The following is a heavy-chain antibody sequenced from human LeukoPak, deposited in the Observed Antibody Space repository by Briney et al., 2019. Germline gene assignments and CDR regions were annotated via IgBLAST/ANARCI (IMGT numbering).Heavy chain of an antibody. CDR2: IWYDGSNK. V-gene: IGHV3-33*01. J-gene: IGHJ4*02. CDR3: VRDRGSGYYCYFDY. D-gene: IGHD3-22*01. Sequence: GRSLRLSCAASGFTFSSYGMHWVRQAPGKGLEWVAVIWYDGSNKYYADSVKGRFTISRDNSKNTLYLQMNSLRAEDTAVYYCVRDRGSGYYCYFDYWGQGTLVTVSS. CDR1: GFTFSSYG.